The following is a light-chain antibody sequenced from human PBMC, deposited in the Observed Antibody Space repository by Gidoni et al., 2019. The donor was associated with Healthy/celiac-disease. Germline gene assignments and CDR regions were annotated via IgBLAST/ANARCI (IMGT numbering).Light chain of an antibody. V-gene: IGKV3-15*01. CDR3: QQYNNWPPA. CDR1: QSVSSN. J-gene: IGKJ1*01. CDR2: GAS. Sequence: EIVMTQSPATLSASPGARATLSCRASQSVSSNLAWYQQKPGQAPRLLIYGASTRATGIPARFSGSGSGTDFTLTISSLQSEDFAVYYCQQYNNWPPAFGQGTKVEIK.